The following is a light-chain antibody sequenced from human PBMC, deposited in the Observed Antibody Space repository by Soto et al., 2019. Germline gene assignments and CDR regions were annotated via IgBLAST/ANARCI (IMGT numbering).Light chain of an antibody. Sequence: ENVLTQSPFTRSLSPGDRATLSFRASQIVGHNYLAWFQQKPGQAPRLLIYGASSRATGIPDRFRGSGSGTDFTLTINRLEPEDFALYHCQKYGSSPINFGQGTRLEIK. CDR1: QIVGHNY. CDR2: GAS. V-gene: IGKV3-20*01. J-gene: IGKJ5*01. CDR3: QKYGSSPIN.